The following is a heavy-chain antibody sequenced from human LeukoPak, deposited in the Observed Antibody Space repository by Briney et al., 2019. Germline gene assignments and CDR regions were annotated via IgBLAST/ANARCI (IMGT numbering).Heavy chain of an antibody. Sequence: SGTLSLTCTVSGGSISSSSCFWGWIRQPRGKGLEWIGSIFYSGSTYYNPSLNTRVTISIDTSKNQFSLRLSSVTAADTAVYYCARQMNTVTADYWGEGTLVTVSS. J-gene: IGHJ4*02. CDR3: ARQMNTVTADY. CDR2: IFYSGST. D-gene: IGHD4-17*01. CDR1: GGSISSSSCF. V-gene: IGHV4-39*01.